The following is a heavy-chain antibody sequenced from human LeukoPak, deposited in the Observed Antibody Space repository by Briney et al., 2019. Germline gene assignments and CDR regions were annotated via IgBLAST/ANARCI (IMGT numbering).Heavy chain of an antibody. Sequence: ASVKVSCKASGGTFSSYAISWVRQAPGQGLEWMGGIIPIFGTANYAQKFQGRVTITADESTSTAYMELGSLRSEDTAVYYCARESGDYGDPYYYYYGMDVWGQGTTVTVSS. J-gene: IGHJ6*02. CDR2: IIPIFGTA. D-gene: IGHD4-17*01. V-gene: IGHV1-69*13. CDR1: GGTFSSYA. CDR3: ARESGDYGDPYYYYYGMDV.